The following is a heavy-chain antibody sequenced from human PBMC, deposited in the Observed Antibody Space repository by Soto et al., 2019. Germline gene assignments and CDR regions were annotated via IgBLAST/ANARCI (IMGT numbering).Heavy chain of an antibody. D-gene: IGHD3-10*01. V-gene: IGHV1-3*01. Sequence: ASVKVSRKASGYTFTSYAMHWVRQAPGQRLEWMGWINAGNGNTKYSQKFQGRVTITRDTSASTADMELSSLRSEDTAVYYCARGGSGSRWRWAFAIWGKGTMVTVSS. CDR3: ARGGSGSRWRWAFAI. J-gene: IGHJ3*02. CDR1: GYTFTSYA. CDR2: INAGNGNT.